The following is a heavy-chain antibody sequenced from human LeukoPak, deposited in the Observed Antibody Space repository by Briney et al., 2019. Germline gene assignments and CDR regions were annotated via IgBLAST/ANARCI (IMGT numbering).Heavy chain of an antibody. CDR1: GGSISSYY. CDR3: ARRSLAAVDY. Sequence: SETPSLTCTVSGGSISSYYWSWIRQPPGKGLEWIGYIYYSGSTNYNPSLKSRVTISVDTSKNQFSRKLSSVTAADTAVYYCARRSLAAVDYWGQGTLVTVSS. V-gene: IGHV4-59*08. J-gene: IGHJ4*02. D-gene: IGHD6-6*01. CDR2: IYYSGST.